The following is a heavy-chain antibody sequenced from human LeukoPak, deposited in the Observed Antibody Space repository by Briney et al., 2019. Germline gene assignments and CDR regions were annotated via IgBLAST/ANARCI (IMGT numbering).Heavy chain of an antibody. D-gene: IGHD2-2*02. V-gene: IGHV3-15*01. CDR1: GFTFGNAW. CDR3: ITVGEVVPAAIEDY. CDR2: IKSKTDGGTT. Sequence: GGSLRLSCAASGFTFGNAWMSWVRQAPGKGLEWVGRIKSKTDGGTTDYAAPVKGRFTISRDNSKNTLYLQMNSLKTEDTAVYYCITVGEVVPAAIEDYWGQGTLVTVSS. J-gene: IGHJ4*02.